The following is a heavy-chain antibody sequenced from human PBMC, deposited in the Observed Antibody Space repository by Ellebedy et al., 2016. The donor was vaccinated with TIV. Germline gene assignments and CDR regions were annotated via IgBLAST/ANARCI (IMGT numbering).Heavy chain of an antibody. CDR2: MSSSGNDK. CDR1: RYTFSNKG. V-gene: IGHV3-21*05. J-gene: IGHJ6*02. D-gene: IGHD3-10*01. Sequence: GESLKISCAASRYTFSNKGMNWVRQAPGKGLEWVSYMSSSGNDKHYADSVKGRFPMSRDNARSSLFLQMNSLRDEDTAVYYCAVNGWFGYYYGMDVWGQGTTVTVSS. CDR3: AVNGWFGYYYGMDV.